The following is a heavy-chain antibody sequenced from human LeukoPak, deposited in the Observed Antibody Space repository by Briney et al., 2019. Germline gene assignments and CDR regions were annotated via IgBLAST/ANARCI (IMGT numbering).Heavy chain of an antibody. CDR2: IKQDGSEK. D-gene: IGHD3-3*01. CDR1: GFKFDDYG. V-gene: IGHV3-7*01. J-gene: IGHJ4*02. CDR3: ARDFRFLDDY. Sequence: GGSLRLSCTASGFKFDDYGMTWVRQAPGKGLEWVANIKQDGSEKYYVDSVKGRFTISRDNAKNSLYLQMNSLRAEDTAVYYCARDFRFLDDYWGQGTLVTVSS.